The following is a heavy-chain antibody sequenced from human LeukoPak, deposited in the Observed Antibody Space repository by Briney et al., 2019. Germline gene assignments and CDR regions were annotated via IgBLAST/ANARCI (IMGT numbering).Heavy chain of an antibody. CDR3: ARALTYYDFWSGYPNFDY. D-gene: IGHD3-3*01. CDR1: GYSISSGYF. V-gene: IGHV4-38-2*01. CDR2: VYHSGST. Sequence: SETLSLTCPVSGYSISSGYFWGWIRQPPGKGLEWIGSVYHSGSTYYNPSLKSRVTISVDTSKNQFSLKLSSVTAADTAVYYCARALTYYDFWSGYPNFDYWGQGTLVTVSP. J-gene: IGHJ4*02.